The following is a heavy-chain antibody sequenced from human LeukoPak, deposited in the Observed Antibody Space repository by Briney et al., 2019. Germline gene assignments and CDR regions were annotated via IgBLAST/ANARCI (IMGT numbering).Heavy chain of an antibody. CDR3: ARRGLRPDYYYMDV. Sequence: GGSLRLSCAASGFTFSSYAMSWVRQAPGKGLEGVSAISGSGGSTYYADSVKGRFTISRDNSKNTLYLQMNSLRAEDTAVYYCARRGLRPDYYYMDVWGKGTTVTVSS. V-gene: IGHV3-23*01. D-gene: IGHD3-3*01. CDR1: GFTFSSYA. CDR2: ISGSGGST. J-gene: IGHJ6*03.